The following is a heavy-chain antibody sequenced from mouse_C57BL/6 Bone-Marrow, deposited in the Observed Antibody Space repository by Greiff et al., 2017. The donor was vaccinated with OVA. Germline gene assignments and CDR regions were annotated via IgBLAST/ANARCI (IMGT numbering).Heavy chain of an antibody. D-gene: IGHD1-1*01. J-gene: IGHJ3*01. CDR2: LHPNSGST. V-gene: IGHV1-64*01. Sequence: QVQLQQPGAELVKPGASVKLSCKASGYTFTSYWMHWVKQRPGQGLEWIGMLHPNSGSTNYNEKFQSTATLTVDKSSSTAYMQLSSLTSEDSAVYYCAKGFYYYGISQFAYWGQGTLVTVSA. CDR3: AKGFYYYGISQFAY. CDR1: GYTFTSYW.